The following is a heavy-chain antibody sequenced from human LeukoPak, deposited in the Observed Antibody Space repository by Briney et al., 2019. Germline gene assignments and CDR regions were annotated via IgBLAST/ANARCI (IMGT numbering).Heavy chain of an antibody. V-gene: IGHV4-61*01. D-gene: IGHD5-24*01. J-gene: IGHJ3*02. Sequence: SETLSLTCTVSGGSISSSSYHWGWIRQPPGKGLEWIGYIYYSGSTNYNPSLKSRVTISVDTSKNQFSLKLSSVTAADTAVYYCAREERDQDAFDIWGQGTIVTVSS. CDR2: IYYSGST. CDR3: AREERDQDAFDI. CDR1: GGSISSSSYH.